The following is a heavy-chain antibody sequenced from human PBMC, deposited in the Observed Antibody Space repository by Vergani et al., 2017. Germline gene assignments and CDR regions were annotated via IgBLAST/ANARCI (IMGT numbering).Heavy chain of an antibody. CDR3: ARDRVDIVATTTYDYNYYGMDV. J-gene: IGHJ6*02. CDR2: IYSGGST. Sequence: EVQLVESGGGLVQPGGSLRLSCAASGFTVSSNYMSWVRQAPGKGLEWVSVIYSGGSTYYADSVKGRFTISRHNSKNTLYLQMNSLRAEDTAVYYCARDRVDIVATTTYDYNYYGMDVWGQGTTVTVSS. V-gene: IGHV3-53*04. D-gene: IGHD5-12*01. CDR1: GFTVSSNY.